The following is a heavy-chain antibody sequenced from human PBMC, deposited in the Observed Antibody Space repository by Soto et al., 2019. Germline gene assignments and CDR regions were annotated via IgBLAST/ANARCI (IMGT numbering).Heavy chain of an antibody. CDR1: GFTFSSYA. V-gene: IGHV3-23*01. Sequence: GSLRLSCAASGFTFSSYAMSWVRQAPGKGLEWVSAISGSGGSTYYADSVKGRFTISRDNSKNTLYLQMNSLRAEDTAVYYCAKVSIPHLLWFGELSSHWGQGTLVTVSS. J-gene: IGHJ4*02. CDR3: AKVSIPHLLWFGELSSH. D-gene: IGHD3-10*01. CDR2: ISGSGGST.